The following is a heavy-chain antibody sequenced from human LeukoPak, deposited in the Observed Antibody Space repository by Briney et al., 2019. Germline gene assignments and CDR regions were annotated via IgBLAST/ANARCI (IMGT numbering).Heavy chain of an antibody. D-gene: IGHD3-3*01. CDR2: TPSGGDNT. J-gene: IGHJ6*03. CDR1: GFPLRTYG. CDR3: AKDSQYYDFWSRYNHYSYHYMDV. V-gene: IGHV3-23*01. Sequence: GGSLRLSCAVSGFPLRTYGMSWVRQAPGKGVEWVSGTPSGGDNTSYADSVKGRFTISRGNSENTLYLQINNLRAEDTAVYYCAKDSQYYDFWSRYNHYSYHYMDVWGKGTTVIVSS.